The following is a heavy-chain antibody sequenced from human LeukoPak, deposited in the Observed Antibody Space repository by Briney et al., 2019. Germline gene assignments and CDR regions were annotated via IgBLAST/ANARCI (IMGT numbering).Heavy chain of an antibody. V-gene: IGHV3-23*01. Sequence: GGSLRLSCAASGFTFSSYAMSWVRQAPGKGLEWVSAISGSGGSTYYADSVKGRFTISRDNSKNTLYLQMNSLRAEDTAVYYCAKPSGEYQLLAGDIHAHFDYWGQGTLVTVSS. D-gene: IGHD2-2*01. CDR2: ISGSGGST. CDR1: GFTFSSYA. CDR3: AKPSGEYQLLAGDIHAHFDY. J-gene: IGHJ4*02.